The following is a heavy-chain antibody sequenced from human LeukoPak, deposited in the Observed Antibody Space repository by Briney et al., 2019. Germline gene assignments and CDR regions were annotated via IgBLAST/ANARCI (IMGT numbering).Heavy chain of an antibody. Sequence: GGSLRLSCSASGFAFSSYWMNWVRQAPGKGLEWVANIKQDGSEKFYVDSVRGRFTISRDNAKNTLYLQMNSLTAEDTAIYYCARGQGWLVDYWGQGTLVTVSS. CDR1: GFAFSSYW. V-gene: IGHV3-7*05. J-gene: IGHJ4*02. D-gene: IGHD6-19*01. CDR3: ARGQGWLVDY. CDR2: IKQDGSEK.